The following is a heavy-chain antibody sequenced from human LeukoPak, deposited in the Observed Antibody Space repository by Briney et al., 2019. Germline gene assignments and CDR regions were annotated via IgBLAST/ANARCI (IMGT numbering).Heavy chain of an antibody. Sequence: GESLKISCKGSGYRFTNYHIGWVRQMPGKGLEWMGIIYPADSDTRYRPTFRGQVTISVDKSINTAYLQWSSLKASDTAMYYCTRLISRGSDYNYVDDWGQGTLTTVSS. CDR3: TRLISRGSDYNYVDD. CDR2: IYPADSDT. D-gene: IGHD4-17*01. J-gene: IGHJ4*02. V-gene: IGHV5-51*01. CDR1: GYRFTNYH.